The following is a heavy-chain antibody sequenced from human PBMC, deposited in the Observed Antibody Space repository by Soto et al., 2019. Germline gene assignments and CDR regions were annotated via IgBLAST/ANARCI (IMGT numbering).Heavy chain of an antibody. CDR3: ARHRDCRYSSGWYPIYFCFDC. CDR1: GGSISSSSYY. J-gene: IGHJ4*02. CDR2: IYYSGST. D-gene: IGHD6-19*01. Sequence: SETLSLTCTVSGGSISSSSYYWGWIRQPPGKGLEWIGSIYYSGSTYYNPSLKSRVTISVDTSKNQFSLKLSSVTAADTAVYYCARHRDCRYSSGWYPIYFCFDCWGQGTLVTVSS. V-gene: IGHV4-39*01.